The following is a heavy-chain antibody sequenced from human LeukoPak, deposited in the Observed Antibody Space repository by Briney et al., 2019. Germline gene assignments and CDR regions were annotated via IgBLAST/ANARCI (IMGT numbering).Heavy chain of an antibody. Sequence: PGRSLRLSCAASGFTFDDYAMHWVRQAPGKGLEWVSGISWNSGSIGYADSVKGRFTISRDNAKNSLYLQMNSLRTEDTALYYCAKDISYTPTYYFDYWDQGTLVTVSS. CDR1: GFTFDDYA. CDR3: AKDISYTPTYYFDY. V-gene: IGHV3-9*01. CDR2: ISWNSGSI. D-gene: IGHD1-26*01. J-gene: IGHJ4*02.